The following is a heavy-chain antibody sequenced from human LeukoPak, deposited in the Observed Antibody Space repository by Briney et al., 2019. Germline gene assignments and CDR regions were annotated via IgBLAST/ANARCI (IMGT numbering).Heavy chain of an antibody. CDR2: ISTSSSYI. J-gene: IGHJ5*02. Sequence: GGSLRLSCAVSGFTVSSNYMSWVRQAPGKGLEWVSSISTSSSYIYHADSVKGRFTISRDNAKNSLYLQMDSLRDEDTAVYYCARGHGYISAWGQGTLVTVSS. V-gene: IGHV3-21*01. D-gene: IGHD5-24*01. CDR3: ARGHGYISA. CDR1: GFTVSSNY.